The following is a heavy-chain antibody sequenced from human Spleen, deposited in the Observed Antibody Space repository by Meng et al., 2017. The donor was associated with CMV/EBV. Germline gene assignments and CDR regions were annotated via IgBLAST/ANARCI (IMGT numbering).Heavy chain of an antibody. D-gene: IGHD5-24*01. CDR2: IYYSGST. CDR1: GGSISSGGYY. Sequence: HVQLQESGPGPVKPSQTLSLTCTVFGGSISSGGYYWSWIRQHPGKGLEWIGYIYYSGSTYYNPSLKSRVTISVDTSKNQFSLKLSSVTAADTAVYYCARGPSRRLQFSFDYWGQGTLVTVSS. V-gene: IGHV4-31*03. CDR3: ARGPSRRLQFSFDY. J-gene: IGHJ4*02.